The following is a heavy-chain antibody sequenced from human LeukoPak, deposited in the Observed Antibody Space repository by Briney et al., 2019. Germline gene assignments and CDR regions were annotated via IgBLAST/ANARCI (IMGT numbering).Heavy chain of an antibody. CDR2: IYYSGST. CDR1: GGSISSGGYY. D-gene: IGHD4-17*01. J-gene: IGHJ4*02. Sequence: SQTLSLTCTVSGGSISSGGYYWSWIRQHPGKGLEWIGYIYYSGSTYYNPSLKSRVTISVDTSKNQFSLKLSSVTAADTAVYYCARDPDYGDYGIDYWGQGTLVTVSS. V-gene: IGHV4-31*03. CDR3: ARDPDYGDYGIDY.